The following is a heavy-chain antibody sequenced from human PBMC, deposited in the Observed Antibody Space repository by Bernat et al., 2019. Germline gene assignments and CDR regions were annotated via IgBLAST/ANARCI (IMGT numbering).Heavy chain of an antibody. J-gene: IGHJ6*03. CDR3: ARGTQASYDFWSGYYTQRGAPDYYYMDV. CDR2: IIPILGIA. V-gene: IGHV1-69*04. CDR1: GGTFSSYA. D-gene: IGHD3-3*01. Sequence: QVQLVQSGAEVKKPGSSVKVSCKASGGTFSSYAISWVRQAPGQGLEWMGRIIPILGIANYAQKFQGRVTITADESTSTAYMELSSLRSEDTAVYYCARGTQASYDFWSGYYTQRGAPDYYYMDVWGKGTTVTVSS.